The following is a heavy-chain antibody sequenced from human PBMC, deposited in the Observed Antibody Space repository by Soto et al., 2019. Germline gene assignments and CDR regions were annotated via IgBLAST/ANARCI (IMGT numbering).Heavy chain of an antibody. D-gene: IGHD6-13*01. CDR1: GFSVSINY. J-gene: IGHJ4*02. CDR2: IFRDDTT. V-gene: IGHV3-53*01. Sequence: DVQLVESGGALIHPGGSLRLSCAASGFSVSINYMSWVRQAPGKRLEWVSVIFRDDTTYYAASVKGRFTISRDTSKNTLYLQMNSLRAEDTAVYYCARAEYSGSWTAEFDYWGQGTLVTVSS. CDR3: ARAEYSGSWTAEFDY.